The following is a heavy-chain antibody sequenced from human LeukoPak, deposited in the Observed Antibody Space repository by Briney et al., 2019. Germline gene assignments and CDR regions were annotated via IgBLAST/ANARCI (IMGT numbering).Heavy chain of an antibody. D-gene: IGHD2-2*01. V-gene: IGHV5-51*01. CDR1: GYSFTSYW. CDR2: IYPGDSDT. Sequence: GESLKTSCKGSGYSFTSYWIGWVRQMPGKGLEWMGIIYPGDSDTRYSPSFQGQVTISADKSISTAYLQWSSLKASDTAMYYCARQKGYCSSTSCAGNWFDPWGQGTLVTVSS. J-gene: IGHJ5*02. CDR3: ARQKGYCSSTSCAGNWFDP.